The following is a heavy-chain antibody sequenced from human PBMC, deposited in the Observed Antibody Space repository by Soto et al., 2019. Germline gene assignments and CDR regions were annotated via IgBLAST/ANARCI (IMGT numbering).Heavy chain of an antibody. V-gene: IGHV3-23*01. CDR3: AKERQYSGYWATVDY. CDR1: GFTFSNYA. Sequence: GGSLRLSCEASGFTFSNYAMNWVRQAPGKGLEWVSGISGGGGTTYYADSVKGRFSISRDNSKNTVYLHMNSLRADDSSLYYCAKERQYSGYWATVDYWGQGTLVTVSS. J-gene: IGHJ4*02. CDR2: ISGGGGTT. D-gene: IGHD5-12*01.